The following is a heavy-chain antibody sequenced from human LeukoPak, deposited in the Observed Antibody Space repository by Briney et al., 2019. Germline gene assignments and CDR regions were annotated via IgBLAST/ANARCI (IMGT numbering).Heavy chain of an antibody. Sequence: GGSLLLCCAASGFTFSCDGVRTGRRARGKGLEWVSAISGRGGSTYYADSVKGRFTISRDNSKNTLYLQMNSLRAEDTAVYYCAKVGSPTFVLRDTIDWGQGTLVTVSS. CDR2: ISGRGGST. D-gene: IGHD3-3*01. V-gene: IGHV3-23*01. CDR3: AKVGSPTFVLRDTID. J-gene: IGHJ4*02. CDR1: GFTFSCDG.